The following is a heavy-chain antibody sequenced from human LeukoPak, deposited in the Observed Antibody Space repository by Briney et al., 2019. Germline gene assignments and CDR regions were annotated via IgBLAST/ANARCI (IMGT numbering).Heavy chain of an antibody. V-gene: IGHV3-66*01. CDR3: ARVGSGSTYRYYYYYGMDV. J-gene: IGHJ6*02. CDR2: IYSGGST. CDR1: GFTVSSNY. D-gene: IGHD3-10*01. Sequence: GGSLRLSCAASGFTVSSNYMSWVRQAPGKGLEWVSVIYSGGSTYYADSVKGRFTISRDNSKNTLYLQMNSLRAEDTAVYYCARVGSGSTYRYYYYYGMDVWGQGTTVTVSS.